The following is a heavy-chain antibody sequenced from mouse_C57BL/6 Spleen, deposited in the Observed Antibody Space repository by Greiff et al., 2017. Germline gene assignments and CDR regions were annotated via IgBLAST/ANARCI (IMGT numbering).Heavy chain of an antibody. D-gene: IGHD1-1*01. CDR3: ARFTTVPDWYFDV. J-gene: IGHJ1*03. CDR1: GFSLTSYG. Sequence: QVQLQQSGPGLVQPSQSLYITCTVSGFSLTSYGVHWVRQSPGKGLEWLGVIWRGGSTDYNAAFISRLSISKDNSKSQVFFKMISLQADDTAIYYCARFTTVPDWYFDVWGTGTTVTVSS. V-gene: IGHV2-2*01. CDR2: IWRGGST.